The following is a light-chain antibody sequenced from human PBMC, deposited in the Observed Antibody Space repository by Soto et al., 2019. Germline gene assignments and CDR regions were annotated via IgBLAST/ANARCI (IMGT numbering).Light chain of an antibody. V-gene: IGKV3-15*01. CDR1: QSVSIN. CDR2: TAS. CDR3: QQYNNWPPWT. J-gene: IGKJ1*01. Sequence: EIVMTQSPDTLSVSPGERVTLSCRASQSVSINVAWYQQKPGQPPRLLIYTASARATGIPARFSGSGSGTEFTLTISSLQSEDFAVYYCQQYNNWPPWTFGQGTKVDI.